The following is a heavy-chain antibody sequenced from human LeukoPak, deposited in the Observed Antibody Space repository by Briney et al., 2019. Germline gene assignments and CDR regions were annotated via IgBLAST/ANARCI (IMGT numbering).Heavy chain of an antibody. V-gene: IGHV6-1*01. CDR2: TYYRSKWYN. D-gene: IGHD3-9*01. CDR1: GDSVSSNSAA. J-gene: IGHJ6*04. Sequence: SQTLSLTCAISGDSVSSNSAAWNWIRQSPSRGLEWLGRTYYRSKWYNDHAVSVKSRITINPDTSKNQFSLQLNSVTPEDTAVYYCARGYDILTGYYVDYYYYGMDVWGKGTTVTVSS. CDR3: ARGYDILTGYYVDYYYYGMDV.